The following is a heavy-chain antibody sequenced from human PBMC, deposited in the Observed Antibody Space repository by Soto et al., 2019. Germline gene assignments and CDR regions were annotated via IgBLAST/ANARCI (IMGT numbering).Heavy chain of an antibody. CDR2: ISAYNGNT. V-gene: IGHV1-18*01. CDR3: AREVGYYGSGSYYNY. Sequence: QVKRVQSGAEVKKPGASVKVSCKASGYTFTSYPITWVRQAPGQGLEWMGWISAYNGNTNYAQKVQGRVTMTTDTSTSTAYMELRSLRSDDTAVYYCAREVGYYGSGSYYNYWGQGSLVTVSS. J-gene: IGHJ4*02. CDR1: GYTFTSYP. D-gene: IGHD3-10*01.